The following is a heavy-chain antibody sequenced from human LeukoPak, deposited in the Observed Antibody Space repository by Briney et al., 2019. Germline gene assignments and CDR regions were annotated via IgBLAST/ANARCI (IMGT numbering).Heavy chain of an antibody. CDR2: TRNKANSYTT. V-gene: IGHV3-72*01. CDR1: GFTFSDHY. D-gene: IGHD5-24*01. Sequence: GGSLRLSCAASGFTFSDHYMDWVRQAPGKGLEWVGRTRNKANSYTTEYAASVKGRFTISRDNSKNTLHLQMNSLRAEDTAVYYCAKSGYNRFDYWGQGTLVTVSS. CDR3: AKSGYNRFDY. J-gene: IGHJ4*02.